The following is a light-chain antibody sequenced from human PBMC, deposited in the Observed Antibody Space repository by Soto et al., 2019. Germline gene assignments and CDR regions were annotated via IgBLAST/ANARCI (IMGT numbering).Light chain of an antibody. J-gene: IGKJ3*01. CDR3: QQYATTPFT. Sequence: EVVLTQSPDTLSLPPGERATLSCRASQSVSSSLAWYQRKPGQAPRLLIYGASSRATGIPDRFSGSGSGTDFTLTISRLEPEDFSVYYCQQYATTPFTFGPGTKVDIK. CDR1: QSVSSS. V-gene: IGKV3-20*01. CDR2: GAS.